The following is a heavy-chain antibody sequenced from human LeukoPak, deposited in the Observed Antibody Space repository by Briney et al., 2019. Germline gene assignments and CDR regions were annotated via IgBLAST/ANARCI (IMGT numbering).Heavy chain of an antibody. CDR2: IYWNDDK. Sequence: SGPTLVNPTQTLTLTCTFSGFSLSTSGVGVGWIRQPPGKALEWLALIYWNDDKRYSPSLKSRLTITKDTSKNQVILTMTNMDPVDTATYYCAHRVPAAFGYNWFDPWGQGTLVTVSS. D-gene: IGHD2-2*01. J-gene: IGHJ5*02. CDR1: GFSLSTSGVG. CDR3: AHRVPAAFGYNWFDP. V-gene: IGHV2-5*01.